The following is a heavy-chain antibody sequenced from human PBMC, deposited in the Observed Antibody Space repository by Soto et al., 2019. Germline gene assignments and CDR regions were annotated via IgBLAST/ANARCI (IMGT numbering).Heavy chain of an antibody. D-gene: IGHD3-3*02. J-gene: IGHJ4*02. Sequence: SETLSLTCTVSGGSINIGGYYWSWIRQHPGKGLEWIGYIYYSGSTFYNPSLKSRVTISFDTSKNQFSLKLNSVTAADTAVYYCARTAWHFFDYWGQGTLVTV. CDR1: GGSINIGGYY. CDR3: ARTAWHFFDY. V-gene: IGHV4-31*03. CDR2: IYYSGST.